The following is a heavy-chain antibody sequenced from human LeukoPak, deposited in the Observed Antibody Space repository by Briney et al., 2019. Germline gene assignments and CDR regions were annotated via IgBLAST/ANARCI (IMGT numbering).Heavy chain of an antibody. CDR1: GYSISSGYY. V-gene: IGHV4-38-2*02. Sequence: SETLSLTCTVSGYSISSGYYWGWIRQPPGKGLEWIGSIYHSGSTYYNPSLKSRVTISVDTSKNQFSLKLSSVTAADTAVYYCATQGGSGSYPTQHWGQGTLVTVSS. CDR3: ATQGGSGSYPTQH. J-gene: IGHJ1*01. D-gene: IGHD3-10*01. CDR2: IYHSGST.